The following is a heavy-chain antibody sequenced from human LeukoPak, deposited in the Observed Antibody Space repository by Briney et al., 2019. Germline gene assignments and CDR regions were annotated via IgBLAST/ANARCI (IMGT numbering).Heavy chain of an antibody. CDR3: ARDWADYGSGSYSDY. J-gene: IGHJ4*02. D-gene: IGHD3-10*01. V-gene: IGHV1-18*04. CDR1: GYTFTGYY. CDR2: ISAYNGNT. Sequence: ASVKVSCKASGYTFTGYYMHWVRQAPGQGLEWMGWISAYNGNTNYAQKLQGRVTMTTDTSTSTAYMELRSLRSDDTAVYYCARDWADYGSGSYSDYWGQGTLVTVSS.